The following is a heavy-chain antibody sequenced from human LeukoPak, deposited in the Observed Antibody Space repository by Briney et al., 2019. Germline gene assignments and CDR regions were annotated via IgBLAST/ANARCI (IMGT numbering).Heavy chain of an antibody. J-gene: IGHJ5*02. CDR3: ARVITVGANNWFDP. D-gene: IGHD1-26*01. Sequence: SETLSLTCTVSGGSISSYYWSWIRQPPGKGLEWIGYFYYSGSTYYNPSLKSRLTISVDTSRNQFSLKLSPVTAADTAVYYCARVITVGANNWFDPWGQGTLVTVSS. CDR2: FYYSGST. CDR1: GGSISSYY. V-gene: IGHV4-59*01.